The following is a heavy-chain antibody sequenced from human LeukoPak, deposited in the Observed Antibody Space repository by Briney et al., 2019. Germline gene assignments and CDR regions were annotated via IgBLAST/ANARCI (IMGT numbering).Heavy chain of an antibody. Sequence: SETLSLTCTVSGGSFSSGTYYWSWIRQPPGKGLEWIGYIYYSGSTNYNPSLKSRVTISVDTSKNQCSLRLSSVTTADTAVYYCTRSTNLEAFDIWGQGTMVTVPS. CDR2: IYYSGST. J-gene: IGHJ3*02. CDR3: TRSTNLEAFDI. D-gene: IGHD2-8*01. V-gene: IGHV4-61*01. CDR1: GGSFSSGTYY.